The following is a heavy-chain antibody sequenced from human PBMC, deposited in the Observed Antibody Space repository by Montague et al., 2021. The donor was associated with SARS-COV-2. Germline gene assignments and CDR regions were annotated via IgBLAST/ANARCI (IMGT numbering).Heavy chain of an antibody. CDR3: ARRGTGNYEILDY. CDR2: IYDSGGS. CDR1: GGSMRRYY. J-gene: IGHJ4*02. V-gene: IGHV4-59*01. Sequence: SETLSLTCTISGGSMRRYYFPWIPPPTGTSLESIASIYDSGGSFSKPSLKCRVSISVDASKNQFSLRVTSVTAADTAVYFCARRGTGNYEILDYWGQGTLATV. D-gene: IGHD3-3*01.